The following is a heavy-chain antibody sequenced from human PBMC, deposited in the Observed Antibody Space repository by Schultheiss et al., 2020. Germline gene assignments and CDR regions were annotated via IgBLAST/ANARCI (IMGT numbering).Heavy chain of an antibody. V-gene: IGHV4-59*01. J-gene: IGHJ4*02. CDR1: GGSISSYY. Sequence: SETLSLTCTVSGGSISSYYWSWIRQPPGKGLEWIGYIYYSGSTNYNPSLKSRVTISVDTSKNQFSLKLSSVTAADTAVYYCAGGGDTAMVPGFDYWGQGTLVTVSS. CDR2: IYYSGST. CDR3: AGGGDTAMVPGFDY. D-gene: IGHD5-18*01.